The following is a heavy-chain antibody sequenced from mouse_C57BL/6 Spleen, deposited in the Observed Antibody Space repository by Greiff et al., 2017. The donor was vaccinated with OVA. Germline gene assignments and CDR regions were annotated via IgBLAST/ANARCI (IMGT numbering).Heavy chain of an antibody. J-gene: IGHJ2*01. CDR2: IDPSDSYT. CDR3: ARRAGTGLYFDY. V-gene: IGHV1-69*01. D-gene: IGHD3-3*01. CDR1: GYTFTSYW. Sequence: QVQLQQPGAELVMPGASVKLSCKASGYTFTSYWMHWVKQRPGQGLEWIGEIDPSDSYTNYSQKFKGKSTLTVDKSSSTAYMQLSSLTSEDSAVYYCARRAGTGLYFDYWGQGTTLTVSS.